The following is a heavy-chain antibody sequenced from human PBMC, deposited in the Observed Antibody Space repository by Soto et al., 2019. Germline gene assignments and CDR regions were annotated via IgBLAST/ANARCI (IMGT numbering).Heavy chain of an antibody. J-gene: IGHJ6*02. CDR3: ATCSSILIHYYYYCMDV. CDR1: GFTFSSYG. D-gene: IGHD6-13*01. V-gene: IGHV3-30*03. CDR2: ISYDGSNK. Sequence: GGSLRLSCAASGFTFSSYGMHWVRQAPGKGLEWVAVISYDGSNKYYADSVKGRFTISRDNSKNTLYLQMNSLRAEDTAVYYCATCSSILIHYYYYCMDVWGQGTMVTVSS.